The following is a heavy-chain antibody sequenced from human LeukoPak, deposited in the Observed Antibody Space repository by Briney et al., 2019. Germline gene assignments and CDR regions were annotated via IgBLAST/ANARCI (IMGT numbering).Heavy chain of an antibody. J-gene: IGHJ6*02. CDR1: GFTFIDYY. V-gene: IGHV3-11*03. D-gene: IGHD4-11*01. CDR2: ISSSNGYK. CDR3: ARWRTTVYGMDV. Sequence: GGSLRLSCVPSGFTFIDYYMSWIRQAPGKGLEWVSYISSSNGYKNYADSVKGRFTISRENDKKSLYLQMNSLRAEDTAVYYCARWRTTVYGMDVWGQGTTVTVSS.